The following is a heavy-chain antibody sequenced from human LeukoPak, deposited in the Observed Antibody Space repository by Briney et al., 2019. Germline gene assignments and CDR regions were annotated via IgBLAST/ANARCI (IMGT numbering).Heavy chain of an antibody. CDR1: GFTFSSYG. J-gene: IGHJ4*02. D-gene: IGHD3-22*01. V-gene: IGHV3-33*01. CDR2: IWYDGSNK. Sequence: QPGGSLRLSCAASGFTFSSYGMHWVRQAPGKGLEWVAVIWYDGSNKYYADSVKGRFTISRDNSKNTLYLQMNSLRAEDTAVYYCARSLYYYDSSGYYPLDYWGQGTLVTVSS. CDR3: ARSLYYYDSSGYYPLDY.